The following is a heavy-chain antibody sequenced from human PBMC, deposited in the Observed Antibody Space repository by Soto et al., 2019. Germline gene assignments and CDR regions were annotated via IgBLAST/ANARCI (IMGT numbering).Heavy chain of an antibody. J-gene: IGHJ4*02. D-gene: IGHD6-6*01. Sequence: VRLSCAASDFTVSSNYMNWVRQAPGKGLEWVSIIYSDGTTSYADSVKGRFTISRDNFKNTLHLQMNSLRAEDTAVYYCAILSNWGQGTLVTVSS. CDR3: AILSN. V-gene: IGHV3-53*01. CDR1: DFTVSSNY. CDR2: IYSDGTT.